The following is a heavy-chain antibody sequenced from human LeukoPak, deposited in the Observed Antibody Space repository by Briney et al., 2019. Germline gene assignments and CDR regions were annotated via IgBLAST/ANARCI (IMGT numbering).Heavy chain of an antibody. J-gene: IGHJ6*02. D-gene: IGHD3-3*01. CDR3: ARSTQDFWSGYYTYYYGMDV. Sequence: ASVKVSCKASGYTFTSYDINWVRQAPGQGLEWMGWMNPNSGNTGYAQKFQGRVTMTRNTSISTAYMELSSLRSEDTAVYYCARSTQDFWSGYYTYYYGMDVWGQGTTVTVSS. V-gene: IGHV1-8*01. CDR2: MNPNSGNT. CDR1: GYTFTSYD.